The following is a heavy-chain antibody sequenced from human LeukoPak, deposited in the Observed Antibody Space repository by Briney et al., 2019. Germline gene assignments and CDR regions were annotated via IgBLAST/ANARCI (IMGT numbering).Heavy chain of an antibody. D-gene: IGHD6-13*01. CDR1: GGSISSYY. CDR2: IYYSGST. J-gene: IGHJ5*02. V-gene: IGHV4-59*01. Sequence: SETLSLTCTVSGGSISSYYWSWIRQPPGKGLEWIGYIYYSGSTNYNPSLKSRVTISVDTSKNQFSLKLSSVTAADTAVYYCARAVRIAAAGPGFDPWGQGTLVTVSS. CDR3: ARAVRIAAAGPGFDP.